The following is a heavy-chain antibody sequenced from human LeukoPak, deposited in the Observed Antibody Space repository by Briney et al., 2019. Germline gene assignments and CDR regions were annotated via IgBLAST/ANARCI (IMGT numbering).Heavy chain of an antibody. J-gene: IGHJ3*02. CDR3: ARVRRAFDI. CDR2: IYYSGST. Sequence: SETLSLTCTVSGGSISSYYWSWIRQPPGKGPEWIGYIYYSGSTNYNPSLKSRVTISVDTSKNQFSLKLSSVTAADTAVYYCARVRRAFDIWGQGTMVTVSS. D-gene: IGHD4-17*01. CDR1: GGSISSYY. V-gene: IGHV4-59*01.